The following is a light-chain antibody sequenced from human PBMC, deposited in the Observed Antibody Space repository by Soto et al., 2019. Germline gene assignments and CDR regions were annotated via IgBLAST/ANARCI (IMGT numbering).Light chain of an antibody. CDR2: GNT. V-gene: IGLV1-40*01. J-gene: IGLJ2*01. CDR3: QSYDSSLRGVV. CDR1: SSNIGAGYD. Sequence: QSVLTQPPSVSGAPGQRVTISCTGSSSNIGAGYDVHWYQQLPGTAPQLLISGNTNRPSGVPGRFSGSKSGTSASLAITGLQAEDEADYYCQSYDSSLRGVVFGGRTKLTVL.